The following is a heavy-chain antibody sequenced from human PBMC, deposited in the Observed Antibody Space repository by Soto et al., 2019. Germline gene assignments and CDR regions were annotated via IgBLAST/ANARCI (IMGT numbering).Heavy chain of an antibody. CDR1: GYTFTGYY. D-gene: IGHD1-1*01. CDR3: ARDLGTGTTGYYYGMDV. Sequence: ASVKVSCKASGYTFTGYYMHWVRQAPGQGLEWMGWINPNSGGTNYAQKFQGWVTMTRDTSISTAYMELSRLRSDDTPVYYCARDLGTGTTGYYYGMDVWGQGTTVTVSS. V-gene: IGHV1-2*04. J-gene: IGHJ6*02. CDR2: INPNSGGT.